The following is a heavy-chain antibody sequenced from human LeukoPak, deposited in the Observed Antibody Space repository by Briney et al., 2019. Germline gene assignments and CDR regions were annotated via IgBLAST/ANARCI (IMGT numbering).Heavy chain of an antibody. V-gene: IGHV4-34*01. J-gene: IGHJ6*03. D-gene: IGHD2-2*01. Sequence: PSETLSLTRAVYGGSFSGYYWSWIRQPPGKGLVWIGEINHSGSTNYNPSLKSRVTISVDTSKNQFSLKLSSVTAADTAVYYCARGRGYCSSTSCFQKMGYYYYYMDVWGKGTTVTVSS. CDR3: ARGRGYCSSTSCFQKMGYYYYYMDV. CDR2: INHSGST. CDR1: GGSFSGYY.